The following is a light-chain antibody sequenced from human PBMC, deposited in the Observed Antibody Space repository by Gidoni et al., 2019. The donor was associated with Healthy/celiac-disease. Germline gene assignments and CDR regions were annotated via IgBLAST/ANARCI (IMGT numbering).Light chain of an antibody. CDR3: NSRDSSGNPLYV. CDR2: GKN. V-gene: IGLV3-19*01. CDR1: SLRSYY. Sequence: SSELTQAPAVSVALGQTVRITCQGDSLRSYYASWYQQKPRQAPVLVIYGKNNRPSGIPDRFSGSSSGNTASLTITGAQAEDEADYYCNSRDSSGNPLYVFGTGTKVTVL. J-gene: IGLJ1*01.